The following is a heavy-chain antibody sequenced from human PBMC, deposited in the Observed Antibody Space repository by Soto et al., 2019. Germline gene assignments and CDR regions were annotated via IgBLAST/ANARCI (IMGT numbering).Heavy chain of an antibody. CDR1: GFTFSNHD. CDR3: ARELEMYVYWYFDL. J-gene: IGHJ2*01. Sequence: EVQLVESGGGLVQPGGSLRLSCAASGFTFSNHDMHWVRQVTGKGLEWVSGISVAGGRHYADSVKGRFTISRENAKNSMYLEMNSLGAGDTAVYFCARELEMYVYWYFDLLGRGTLVTVSS. D-gene: IGHD2-8*02. V-gene: IGHV3-13*01. CDR2: ISVAGGR.